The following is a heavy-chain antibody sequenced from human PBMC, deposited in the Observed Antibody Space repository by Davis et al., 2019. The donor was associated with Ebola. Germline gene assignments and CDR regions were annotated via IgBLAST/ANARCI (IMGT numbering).Heavy chain of an antibody. Sequence: PGGSLRLSCAASGFTFSNYAMTWVRQAPGKGLEWVSSISAGGTAPYYADSVKGRFTISRDNSKNTLSLQMDSLRAEDTAVFYCAEGGTNNFLGANWGQGTLVTVSS. J-gene: IGHJ4*02. CDR2: ISAGGTAP. CDR1: GFTFSNYA. V-gene: IGHV3-23*01. D-gene: IGHD2-8*01. CDR3: AEGGTNNFLGAN.